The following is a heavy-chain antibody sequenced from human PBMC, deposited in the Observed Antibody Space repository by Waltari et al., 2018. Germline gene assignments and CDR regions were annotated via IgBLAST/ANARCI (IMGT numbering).Heavy chain of an antibody. CDR3: AREVGYPPNYYYGMDV. CDR1: GGSISSGSYY. J-gene: IGHJ6*02. Sequence: QVQLQESGPGLVKPSQTLSLTCTVSGGSISSGSYYWRWIRQPAGKGLEWIGRIYTSGSTNYNPSLKSRVTISVDTSKNQFSLKLSSVTAADTAVYYCAREVGYPPNYYYGMDVWGQGTTVTVSS. D-gene: IGHD5-18*01. CDR2: IYTSGST. V-gene: IGHV4-61*02.